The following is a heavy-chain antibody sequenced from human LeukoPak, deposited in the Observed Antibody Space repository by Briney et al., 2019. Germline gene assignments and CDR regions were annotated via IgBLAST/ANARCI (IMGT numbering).Heavy chain of an antibody. CDR2: ISSSSSYI. CDR1: EFTFSSYS. J-gene: IGHJ4*02. D-gene: IGHD3-10*01. V-gene: IGHV3-21*01. Sequence: GGSLRLSCAASEFTFSSYSMNWVRQAPGKGLECVSSISSSSSYIYYADSVKGRFTISRDNAKNSLYLQMNSLRAEDTAVYFCARGSYASGSYTFDYWGQGTLVTVSS. CDR3: ARGSYASGSYTFDY.